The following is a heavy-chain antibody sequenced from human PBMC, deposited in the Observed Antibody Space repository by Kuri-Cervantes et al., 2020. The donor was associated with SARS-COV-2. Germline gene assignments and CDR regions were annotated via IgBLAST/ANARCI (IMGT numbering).Heavy chain of an antibody. CDR2: LDHSGRA. CDR3: ARASTSIYGVLIALFSSNAFDV. J-gene: IGHJ3*01. CDR1: GGSISSQSYY. Sequence: SETLSLTCTVSGGSISSQSYYWGWIRQPPGKGLEWIGELDHSGRANYNPSLKSRVTISVDRSRNQFSLKLTSVTAADTAVYYCARASTSIYGVLIALFSSNAFDVWGQGTMVTVSS. V-gene: IGHV4-39*07. D-gene: IGHD3-3*02.